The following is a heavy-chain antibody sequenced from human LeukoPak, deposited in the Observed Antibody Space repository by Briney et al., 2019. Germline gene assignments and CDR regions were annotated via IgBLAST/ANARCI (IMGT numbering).Heavy chain of an antibody. J-gene: IGHJ4*02. D-gene: IGHD6-19*01. CDR1: GGSISSGSYY. Sequence: PSETLSLTCTVSGGSISSGSYYWSWIRQPAGKGLEWIGRIYTSGSTNYNPSLKSRVTISVDTSKNQFSLKLSSVTAADTAVYYCARDSIDQVAAEQWLGRSQKKYYFDYWGQGTLVTVSS. CDR3: ARDSIDQVAAEQWLGRSQKKYYFDY. V-gene: IGHV4-61*02. CDR2: IYTSGST.